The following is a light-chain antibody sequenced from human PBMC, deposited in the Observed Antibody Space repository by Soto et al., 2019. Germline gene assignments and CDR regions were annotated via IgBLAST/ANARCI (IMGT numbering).Light chain of an antibody. CDR3: CSYAASDLI. CDR1: SSDVGPYKL. Sequence: QSALTQPASVSGSPGQSITISCSGASSDVGPYKLVAWYQQHPDKAPKLIIHEGTKRPSGVSSRFSGSQSGTTASLTISGLQADDEADYYCCSYAASDLIFGGGTKLTVL. V-gene: IGLV2-23*01. CDR2: EGT. J-gene: IGLJ2*01.